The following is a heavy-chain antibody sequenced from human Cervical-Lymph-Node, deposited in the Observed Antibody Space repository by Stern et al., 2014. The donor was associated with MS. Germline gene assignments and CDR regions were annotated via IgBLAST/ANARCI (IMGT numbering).Heavy chain of an antibody. J-gene: IGHJ5*02. Sequence: QVQLQESGPGLVKPSQTLSLTCTVSGGSISSGGYYWSWIRQHPGNGLEWMGYVYYSEIPYYNPSLKSRVTISVDTSKNQFSLKLSSVTAADTAVYYCARDLRYYYDSSGYYYRWFDPWGQGTLVTVSS. CDR1: GGSISSGGYY. D-gene: IGHD3-22*01. V-gene: IGHV4-31*03. CDR2: VYYSEIP. CDR3: ARDLRYYYDSSGYYYRWFDP.